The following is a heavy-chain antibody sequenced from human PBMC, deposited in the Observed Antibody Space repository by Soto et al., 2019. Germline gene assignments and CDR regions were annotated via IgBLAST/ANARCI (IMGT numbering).Heavy chain of an antibody. CDR3: ARAGDFYGDYFHX. D-gene: IGHD4-17*01. J-gene: IGHJ4*02. CDR1: GGSISSYY. Sequence: DTLSLTFTVSGGSISSYYWSWIRQPAGKGLEWIGRIETSGSTNSNHSLKSRVTMSVETSKNQFSLKLSSVTAADTAVYYCARAGDFYGDYFHXWGQGTPVTVSX. CDR2: IETSGST. V-gene: IGHV4-4*07.